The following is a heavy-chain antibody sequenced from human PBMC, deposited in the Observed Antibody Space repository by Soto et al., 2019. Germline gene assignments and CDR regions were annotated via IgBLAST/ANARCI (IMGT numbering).Heavy chain of an antibody. CDR3: ARGATLTYYYYYYMDV. D-gene: IGHD1-26*01. CDR1: GGSISSSSYY. J-gene: IGHJ6*03. CDR2: IYYSGST. V-gene: IGHV4-39*01. Sequence: SETLSLTCTVSGGSISSSSYYWGWIRQPPGKGLEWIGSIYYSGSTYYNPSLKSRVTISVDTSKNQFSLKLSSVTAADTAVYYCARGATLTYYYYYYMDVWGKGTTVTVSS.